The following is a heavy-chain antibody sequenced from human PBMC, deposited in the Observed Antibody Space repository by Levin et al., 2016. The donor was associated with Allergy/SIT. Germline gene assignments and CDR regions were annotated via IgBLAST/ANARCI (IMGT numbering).Heavy chain of an antibody. J-gene: IGHJ4*02. CDR1: GVSITNYY. CDR3: ARHRYGVGYEF. CDR2: VHYTGST. D-gene: IGHD2-8*01. Sequence: SETLSLTCSVSGVSITNYYWNWIRQSAGKGLEWIGHVHYTGSTSYNPSLKSRVTMSVDTSKNQFSLKLSSVTAADTAVYYCARHRYGVGYEFWGQGTLVTVSS. V-gene: IGHV4-59*08.